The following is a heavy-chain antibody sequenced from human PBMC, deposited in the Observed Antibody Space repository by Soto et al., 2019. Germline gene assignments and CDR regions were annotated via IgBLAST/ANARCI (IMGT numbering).Heavy chain of an antibody. Sequence: GGSLRLSCAASGVTFSSYSMNWVRQAPGKGLEWVSYISSSSSTIYYADSVKGRFTISRDNAKNSLYLQMNSLRDEDTAVYYCARQRVVAGMYYYYYGMDVWCQGTTVTVSS. CDR3: ARQRVVAGMYYYYYGMDV. CDR1: GVTFSSYS. D-gene: IGHD6-19*01. J-gene: IGHJ6*02. V-gene: IGHV3-48*02. CDR2: ISSSSSTI.